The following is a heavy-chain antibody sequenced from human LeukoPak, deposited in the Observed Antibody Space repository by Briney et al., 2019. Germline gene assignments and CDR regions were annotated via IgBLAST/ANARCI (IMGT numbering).Heavy chain of an antibody. CDR3: ARGGRSGYLIDY. J-gene: IGHJ4*02. D-gene: IGHD3-10*01. CDR1: GGSFSGYY. CDR2: INHRGSA. Sequence: ASKTLSLTCAVYGGSFSGYYWSWIRQPPGKGLEWIGEINHRGSANYNPSLKSRVTISGDTSKNQCSPKLSSVTAADTAVYYCARGGRSGYLIDYWGQGTLVTVSS. V-gene: IGHV4-34*01.